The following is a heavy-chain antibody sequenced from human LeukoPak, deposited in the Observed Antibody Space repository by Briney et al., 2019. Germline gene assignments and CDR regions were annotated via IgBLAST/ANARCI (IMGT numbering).Heavy chain of an antibody. CDR2: INHSGST. CDR1: GGSFSGYY. J-gene: IGHJ4*02. V-gene: IGHV4-34*01. D-gene: IGHD4-23*01. Sequence: SETLSLTCAVYGGSFSGYYWSWIRQPPGKGLEWIGEINHSGSTNYNPSLKSRVTISVDTSKNQFSLKLSSVTAADTAVYYCARGGGNVGYYFDNWGQGILVTVSS. CDR3: ARGGGNVGYYFDN.